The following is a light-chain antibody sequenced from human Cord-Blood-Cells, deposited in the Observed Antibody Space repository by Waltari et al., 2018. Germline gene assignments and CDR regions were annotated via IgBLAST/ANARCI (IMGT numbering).Light chain of an antibody. CDR1: SSDVGGYNY. V-gene: IGLV2-14*03. J-gene: IGLJ1*01. CDR3: SSYTSSSTYV. CDR2: DVR. Sequence: QSALTQPASVSGSPGQTLTISCTGTSSDVGGYNYVSWYQQHPGKAPTLSIYDVRKRPSGVSNRFSGSKSGNTASLTISGLQAEDEADYYCSSYTSSSTYVFGTGTKVTVL.